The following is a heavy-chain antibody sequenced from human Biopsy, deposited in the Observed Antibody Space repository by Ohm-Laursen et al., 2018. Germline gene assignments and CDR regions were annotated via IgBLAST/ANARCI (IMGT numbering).Heavy chain of an antibody. J-gene: IGHJ4*02. V-gene: IGHV4-59*01. CDR2: ISYTGGL. CDR3: ARMPHFDY. Sequence: TLSLTWTVSGGSISGYHWSWIRKSPGKGLEWLAYISYTGGLTSNPSLNGRATMSLDPSKNQFSLRLIYVTAADTAVYYCARMPHFDYWGQGILVTVSS. D-gene: IGHD2-2*01. CDR1: GGSISGYH.